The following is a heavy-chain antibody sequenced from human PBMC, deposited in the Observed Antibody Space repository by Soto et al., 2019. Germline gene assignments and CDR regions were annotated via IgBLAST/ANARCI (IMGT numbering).Heavy chain of an antibody. V-gene: IGHV4-30-4*08. J-gene: IGHJ5*02. Sequence: SETLSLTCTVSGGSIRSDDSYWSWIRQCPGKGPEWIGYIHYSGSTYYNPSLKSRVTISVDTSKNQFSLKLSSVTAADTAVYYCAGLQSMRLSGLDPWGQGTLVPVSS. CDR3: AGLQSMRLSGLDP. CDR2: IHYSGST. CDR1: GGSIRSDDSY. D-gene: IGHD3-16*02.